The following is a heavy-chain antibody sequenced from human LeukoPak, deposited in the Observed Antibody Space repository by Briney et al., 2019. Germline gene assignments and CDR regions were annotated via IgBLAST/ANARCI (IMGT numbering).Heavy chain of an antibody. D-gene: IGHD1-26*01. J-gene: IGHJ4*02. CDR2: IRYDGSNK. V-gene: IGHV3-30*02. CDR1: RFTFSSYG. CDR3: TRDPILGAPDYFDY. Sequence: PGGSLRLSCAASRFTFSSYGMHWVRQAPGKGLEWVAFIRYDGSNKYYADSVKGRFSISRDNSKNTMYLQMNNLREEDTAVYYCTRDPILGAPDYFDYWGQGTLVTVSS.